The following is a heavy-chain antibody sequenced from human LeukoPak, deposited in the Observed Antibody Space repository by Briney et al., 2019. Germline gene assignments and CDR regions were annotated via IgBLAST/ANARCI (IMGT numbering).Heavy chain of an antibody. Sequence: KASETLSLTCAVSGYSISSGYYWGWLRQPPRKELEWIGSIYHSGSTYYNQSLKSRFTILIDTSKNQFSLKLSSVTAADTAVYYCARVPYSSSAYWFDPWGQGTLVTVSS. CDR3: ARVPYSSSAYWFDP. J-gene: IGHJ5*02. D-gene: IGHD6-6*01. CDR1: GYSISSGYY. V-gene: IGHV4-38-2*01. CDR2: IYHSGST.